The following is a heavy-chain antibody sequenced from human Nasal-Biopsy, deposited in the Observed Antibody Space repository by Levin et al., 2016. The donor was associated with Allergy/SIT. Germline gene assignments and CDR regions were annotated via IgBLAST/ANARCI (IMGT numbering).Heavy chain of an antibody. Sequence: SVKVSCKASGGTFSTYAITWVRQAPGQGLEWLGGFIPIFGTSAYPERFRGRLTITADKSTVTGYMELSSLRSEDSAFYYCVFVPAAGGYYPNFALWGRGTLVTVSS. D-gene: IGHD3-10*01. CDR1: GGTFSTYA. J-gene: IGHJ4*02. V-gene: IGHV1-69*06. CDR2: FIPIFGTS. CDR3: VFVPAAGGYYPNFAL.